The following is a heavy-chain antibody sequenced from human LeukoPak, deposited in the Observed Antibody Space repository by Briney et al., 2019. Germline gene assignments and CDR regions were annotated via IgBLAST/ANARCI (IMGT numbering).Heavy chain of an antibody. Sequence: SETLSLTCTVSGYSISSGYYWGWIRQPPGKGLEWIGSIYHSGSTYYNPSLKSRVTISVDTSKNQFSLKLSSVTAADTAVYYCARRGSGSYYNPEFDYWGQGTLVTVSS. D-gene: IGHD3-10*01. CDR1: GYSISSGYY. CDR2: IYHSGST. J-gene: IGHJ4*02. CDR3: ARRGSGSYYNPEFDY. V-gene: IGHV4-38-2*02.